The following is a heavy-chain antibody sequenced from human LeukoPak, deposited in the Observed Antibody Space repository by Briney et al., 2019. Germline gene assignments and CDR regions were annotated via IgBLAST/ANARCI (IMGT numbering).Heavy chain of an antibody. CDR1: GFTFSSSA. D-gene: IGHD1-7*01. Sequence: GGSLRLSCAASGFTFSSSAMSWVRQAPGKGLEWVSAISNNGGYTYYADSVQGRFTISRDNSKSTLCLQMNSLRAEDTAVYYCARGGQELRYFDYWGQGTLVTVSS. J-gene: IGHJ4*02. CDR3: ARGGQELRYFDY. V-gene: IGHV3-23*01. CDR2: ISNNGGYT.